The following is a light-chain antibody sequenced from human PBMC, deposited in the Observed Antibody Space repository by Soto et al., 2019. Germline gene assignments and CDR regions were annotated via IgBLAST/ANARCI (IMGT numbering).Light chain of an antibody. CDR3: QQYSSYST. J-gene: IGKJ1*01. CDR2: DAS. V-gene: IGKV1-5*01. CDR1: QTVSNW. Sequence: DIQMTQSPSTLSASVGDRVTITCRTSQTVSNWLAWYQQNPGKVPKVLIYDASKLKSGVPSRFSGSGSGTDFTLTISSLQADDFATYYCQQYSSYSTFGQGTKVEIK.